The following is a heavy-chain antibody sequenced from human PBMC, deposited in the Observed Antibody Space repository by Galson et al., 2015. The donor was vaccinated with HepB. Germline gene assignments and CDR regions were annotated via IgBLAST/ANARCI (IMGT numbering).Heavy chain of an antibody. Sequence: QSGAEVKKPGESLKISCQGFGYSFTNYWIGWVRQMPGEGLEWMGIIYPGDSDTRYSPSLQGQVTISADKSISTAYVQWNSPKASATAMYYCARRGMSTTYFHSWGQGTLVTVSS. D-gene: IGHD5-24*01. V-gene: IGHV5-51*01. CDR1: GYSFTNYW. J-gene: IGHJ4*02. CDR2: IYPGDSDT. CDR3: ARRGMSTTYFHS.